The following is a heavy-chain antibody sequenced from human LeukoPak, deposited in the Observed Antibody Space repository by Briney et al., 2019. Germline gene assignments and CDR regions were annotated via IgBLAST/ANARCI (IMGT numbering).Heavy chain of an antibody. D-gene: IGHD7-27*01. CDR2: INADGSTT. V-gene: IGHV3-74*01. CDR3: ATEATLGH. CDR1: GFTFSSYW. J-gene: IGHJ4*02. Sequence: GSLRLSCAASGFTFSSYWMHWVRQVPGKGLVWVSRINADGSTTTYADSVKGRFIISRDNAKNTVYLQMNSLRPEDTAVYYCATEATLGHWGQGTLVTVSS.